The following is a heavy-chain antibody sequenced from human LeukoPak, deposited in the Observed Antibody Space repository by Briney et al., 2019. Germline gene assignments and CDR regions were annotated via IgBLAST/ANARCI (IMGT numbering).Heavy chain of an antibody. D-gene: IGHD3-10*01. CDR1: GFTFSSYT. J-gene: IGHJ4*02. Sequence: PGGSLRLSCAASGFTFSSYTMYWVRQAPGKGLEWVALISFDGSNKYYADSVKGRFTISRDNTKNTLYLQMNSLRAEDTAVYYCARIRNSGFLGEVDYWGQGTLVTVSS. V-gene: IGHV3-30-3*01. CDR3: ARIRNSGFLGEVDY. CDR2: ISFDGSNK.